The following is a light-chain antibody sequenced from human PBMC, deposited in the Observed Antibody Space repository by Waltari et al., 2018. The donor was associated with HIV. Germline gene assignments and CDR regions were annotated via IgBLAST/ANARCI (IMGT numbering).Light chain of an antibody. CDR1: TGAATSDYY. J-gene: IGLJ3*02. Sequence: QTVVTQEPSLSVSPGGTVTLTCASSTGAATSDYYPNWFQQKPGQAPRALMYSSNNKHSWTAAGFSGLLLGGKAALTLSGVQPEDEAEYYCLLWYGGVWVFGGGTKVTVL. CDR3: LLWYGGVWV. V-gene: IGLV7-43*01. CDR2: SSN.